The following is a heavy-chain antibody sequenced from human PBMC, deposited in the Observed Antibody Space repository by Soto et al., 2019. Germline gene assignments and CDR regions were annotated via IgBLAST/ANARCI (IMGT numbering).Heavy chain of an antibody. Sequence: SETLSLTCTVSGGSISSGGYYWSWIRQHPGKGLEWIGYIYYSGSTYYNPSLKSRVTISVDTSKNQFSLKLSSVTAADTAVYYCARNVDIVAPFFDYWGQGTLVTVSS. V-gene: IGHV4-31*02. D-gene: IGHD5-12*01. CDR2: IYYSGST. J-gene: IGHJ4*02. CDR3: ARNVDIVAPFFDY. CDR1: GGSISSGGYY.